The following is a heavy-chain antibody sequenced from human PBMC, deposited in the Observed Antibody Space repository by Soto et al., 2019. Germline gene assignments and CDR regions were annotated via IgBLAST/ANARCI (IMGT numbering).Heavy chain of an antibody. Sequence: GGSLRLSCAASVFTFSNAWMSLVRQAPGKGLEWVCRIKSKTDCGTADYDATVKGRFTTSRDDSKNTLYLQMNSLKTEDTAVYYCTTDYPRSLTGDWGQGTLVTV. CDR1: VFTFSNAW. D-gene: IGHD3-3*01. V-gene: IGHV3-15*01. CDR3: TTDYPRSLTGD. J-gene: IGHJ4*02. CDR2: IKSKTDCGTA.